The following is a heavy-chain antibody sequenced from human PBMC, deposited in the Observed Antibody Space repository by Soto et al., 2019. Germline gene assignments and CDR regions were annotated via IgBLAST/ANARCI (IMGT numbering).Heavy chain of an antibody. CDR1: GGTFSSYV. CDR2: IIPVSGTA. Sequence: QVHLEQSGAEVKKPGSSVKVSCKFSGGTFSSYVIIWVRQAPGQGLEWMGGIIPVSGTANYAQKFHGRVTISADAATNTAYMELSSVRFDDTAVYYCATVDRSVALVGWFDPWGQGTLVTGSS. J-gene: IGHJ5*02. CDR3: ATVDRSVALVGWFDP. D-gene: IGHD2-8*02. V-gene: IGHV1-69*01.